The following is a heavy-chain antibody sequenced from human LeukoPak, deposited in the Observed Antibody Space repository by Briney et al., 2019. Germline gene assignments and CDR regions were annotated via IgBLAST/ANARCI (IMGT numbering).Heavy chain of an antibody. Sequence: GGFLRLSCAASGFTFSSYAMHWVRQAPGKGLEWVAVISYDGSNKYYADSVKGRFTISRDNSKNTLYPQMNSLRAEDTAVYYCARIQRRPYYYDSSGYPPPIWGQGTMVTVSS. J-gene: IGHJ3*02. CDR3: ARIQRRPYYYDSSGYPPPI. V-gene: IGHV3-30*04. CDR1: GFTFSSYA. D-gene: IGHD3-22*01. CDR2: ISYDGSNK.